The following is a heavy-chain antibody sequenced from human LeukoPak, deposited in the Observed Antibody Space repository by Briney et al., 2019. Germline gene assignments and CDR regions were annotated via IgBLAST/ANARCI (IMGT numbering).Heavy chain of an antibody. Sequence: PGGSLRLSCAASGFSFSSFAVSWVRQAPGKGLEWVSGISGSGGRTNYADSVKGRFTISRDNSKNTLYLQMNSLRAEDTAVYYCATLRGDYTNWFDPWGQGTLVTVSS. D-gene: IGHD4-11*01. CDR1: GFSFSSFA. CDR2: ISGSGGRT. J-gene: IGHJ5*02. V-gene: IGHV3-23*01. CDR3: ATLRGDYTNWFDP.